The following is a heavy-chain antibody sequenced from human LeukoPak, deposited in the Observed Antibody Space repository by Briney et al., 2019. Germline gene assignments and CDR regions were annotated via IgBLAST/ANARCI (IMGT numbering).Heavy chain of an antibody. CDR1: GYTLNELS. CDR3: APLDFWVPST. D-gene: IGHD3-3*01. CDR2: FDPEYGET. J-gene: IGHJ5*02. V-gene: IGHV1-24*01. Sequence: ASVKVSCKVSGYTLNELSIHWVRQAAGKGLEWMGGFDPEYGETVYAQKFQVRVTMAEDTSTDTAYMELSSLRSEDTAVYYCAPLDFWVPSTWGQGTLVTVSS.